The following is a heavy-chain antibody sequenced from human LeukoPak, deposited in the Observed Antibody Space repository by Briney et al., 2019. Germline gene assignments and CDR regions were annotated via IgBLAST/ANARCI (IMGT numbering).Heavy chain of an antibody. V-gene: IGHV3-74*01. Sequence: GESLRLSCAASGFTFSSYWMHWVRQAPGKGLVWVARINSDGSDTNYADSVKGRFTISRDNARNTVYLQMNSLRAEDTAVYYCAGDYGANRRAFDIWGQGTLVTVSS. CDR2: INSDGSDT. D-gene: IGHD4-23*01. CDR3: AGDYGANRRAFDI. J-gene: IGHJ3*02. CDR1: GFTFSSYW.